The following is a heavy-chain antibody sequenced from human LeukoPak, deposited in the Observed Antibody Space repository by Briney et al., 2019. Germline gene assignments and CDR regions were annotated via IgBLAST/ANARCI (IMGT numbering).Heavy chain of an antibody. Sequence: GGSLRLSCAASGFTFSSYGMHWVRQAPGKGLEWVAVIWYDGSNKYYADSVKGRFTISRDNSKNTLYLRMNSLRAEDTAVYYCASTSSPGYSSGWFGEVDYWGQGTLVTVSS. D-gene: IGHD6-19*01. CDR3: ASTSSPGYSSGWFGEVDY. J-gene: IGHJ4*02. CDR2: IWYDGSNK. CDR1: GFTFSSYG. V-gene: IGHV3-33*01.